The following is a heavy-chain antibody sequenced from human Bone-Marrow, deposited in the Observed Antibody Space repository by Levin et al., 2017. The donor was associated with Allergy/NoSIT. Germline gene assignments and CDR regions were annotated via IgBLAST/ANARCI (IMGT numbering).Heavy chain of an antibody. Sequence: VASVKVSCKPSGYTFTALYIHWVRQAPGQGLEWMGWIDPNSGATRFAQRFQGRVTMTRDTSISTVYMDLRGLTSDDTAVYYCARDNYGLFDFWGQGTLVTVSS. D-gene: IGHD3-10*01. V-gene: IGHV1-2*02. CDR3: ARDNYGLFDF. CDR1: GYTFTALY. J-gene: IGHJ4*02. CDR2: IDPNSGAT.